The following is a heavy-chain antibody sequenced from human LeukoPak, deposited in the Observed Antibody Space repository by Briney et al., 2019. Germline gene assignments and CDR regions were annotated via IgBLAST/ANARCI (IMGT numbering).Heavy chain of an antibody. D-gene: IGHD2-2*03. CDR1: GFTFSSYG. CDR2: IWYDGSNK. Sequence: GGSLRLSCAASGFTFSSYGMHWVRQAPGKGLEWVAVIWYDGSNKYYADSVKGRFTISRDNSKNTLYLQMNSLRAEDTAVYYCARGPPMDIVVVPAAMEFDPWGQGALVTVSP. J-gene: IGHJ5*02. CDR3: ARGPPMDIVVVPAAMEFDP. V-gene: IGHV3-33*01.